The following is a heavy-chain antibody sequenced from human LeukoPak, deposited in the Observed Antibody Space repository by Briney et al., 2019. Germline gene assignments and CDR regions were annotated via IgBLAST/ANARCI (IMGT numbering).Heavy chain of an antibody. V-gene: IGHV3-7*04. J-gene: IGHJ4*02. CDR3: ARGNYRY. CDR1: GFTFSSYA. Sequence: GGSLRLSCAASGFTFSSYAMSWVRQAPGKGLEWVANIKQDGSEKYYVDSVKGRFTISRDNAKNSLYLQMNSLRAEDTAVYYCARGNYRYWGQGTLVTVSS. CDR2: IKQDGSEK. D-gene: IGHD1-7*01.